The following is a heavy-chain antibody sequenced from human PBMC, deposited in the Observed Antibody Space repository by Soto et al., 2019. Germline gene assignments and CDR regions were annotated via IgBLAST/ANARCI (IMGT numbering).Heavy chain of an antibody. D-gene: IGHD3-10*01. Sequence: QVQLVQSGAEVKKPGSSVKVSCKASGGTFSSYAISWVRQAPGQGLEWMGGIIPIFGTANYAQKFQGRVTITADESTSRAYMELSSLRSEDTAVYYCARDGGSGRSLYYYGMDVWGQGTTVTVSS. CDR3: ARDGGSGRSLYYYGMDV. V-gene: IGHV1-69*01. J-gene: IGHJ6*02. CDR1: GGTFSSYA. CDR2: IIPIFGTA.